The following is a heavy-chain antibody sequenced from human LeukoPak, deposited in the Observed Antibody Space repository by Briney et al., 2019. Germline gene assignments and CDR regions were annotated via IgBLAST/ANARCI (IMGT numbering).Heavy chain of an antibody. Sequence: SETLSLTCTVSGGSISGGSYYWSWIRQPAGKGLEWIGRIYTSGSTNYNPSLKSRVTISVDTSKNQFSLKLSSVTAADTAVYYCAAETGMEGDYFDYWGQGTLVTVSS. CDR2: IYTSGST. CDR3: AAETGMEGDYFDY. CDR1: GGSISGGSYY. D-gene: IGHD7-27*01. J-gene: IGHJ4*02. V-gene: IGHV4-61*02.